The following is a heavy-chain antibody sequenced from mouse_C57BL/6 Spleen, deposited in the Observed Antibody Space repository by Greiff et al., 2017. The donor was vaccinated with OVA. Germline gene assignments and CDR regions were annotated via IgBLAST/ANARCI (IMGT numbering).Heavy chain of an antibody. V-gene: IGHV1-81*01. D-gene: IGHD1-1*01. CDR3: ARHYYGSSYFDY. J-gene: IGHJ2*01. CDR2: IYPRSGNT. Sequence: VQLQQSGAELARLGASVKLSCQASGYPFTSSGISWLKQRTGQGLEWIGVIYPRSGNTYYNEKFKGKATLTADKSSSTAYMELRSLTSEDSAVYFCARHYYGSSYFDYWGQGTTLTVSS. CDR1: GYPFTSSG.